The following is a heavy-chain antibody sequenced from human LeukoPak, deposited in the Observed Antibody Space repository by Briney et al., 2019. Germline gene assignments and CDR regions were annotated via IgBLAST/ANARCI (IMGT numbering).Heavy chain of an antibody. D-gene: IGHD6-13*01. CDR1: GYTFTSYV. J-gene: IGHJ4*02. V-gene: IGHV1-3*01. Sequence: GASVKVSCKASGYTFTSYVIHWVRQAPGQRPEWMGWISAGNGNTKYSQKFQGRVTITRDTSASTAYMELSSLRSEDTAVHYCARDFSSSWYVFGYWGQGILVTVSS. CDR2: ISAGNGNT. CDR3: ARDFSSSWYVFGY.